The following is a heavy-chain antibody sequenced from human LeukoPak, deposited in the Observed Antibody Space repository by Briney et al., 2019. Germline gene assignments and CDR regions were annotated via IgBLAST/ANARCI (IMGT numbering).Heavy chain of an antibody. CDR3: AKDGRYFDWLLGGYDAFDI. CDR1: GFTFSSYG. D-gene: IGHD3-9*01. CDR2: IRYDGSNK. J-gene: IGHJ3*02. V-gene: IGHV3-30*02. Sequence: GGSLRLSCAASGFTFSSYGMHWVRQAPGKGLEWVAFIRYDGSNKYYADSVKGRFTISRDNFKNTLYLQMNSLRAEDTAVYYCAKDGRYFDWLLGGYDAFDIWGQGTMVTVSS.